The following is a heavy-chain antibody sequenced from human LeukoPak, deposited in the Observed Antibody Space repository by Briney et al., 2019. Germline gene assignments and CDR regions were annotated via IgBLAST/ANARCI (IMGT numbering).Heavy chain of an antibody. J-gene: IGHJ3*02. CDR1: GASVSGSNYY. V-gene: IGHV4-39*07. D-gene: IGHD3-22*01. CDR3: ASGYYDSSGYYYEGNAFDI. CDR2: IYYSGST. Sequence: SETLSLTCAVSGASVSGSNYYWGWIRQPPGKGLEWIGSIYYSGSTYYNPSLKSRVTISVDTSKNQFSLKLSSVTAADTAVYYCASGYYDSSGYYYEGNAFDIWGQGTMVTVSS.